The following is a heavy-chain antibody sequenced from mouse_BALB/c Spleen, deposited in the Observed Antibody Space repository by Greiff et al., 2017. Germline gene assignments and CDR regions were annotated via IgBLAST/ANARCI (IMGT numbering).Heavy chain of an antibody. CDR3: AREGGKGGLYFDY. D-gene: IGHD1-1*02. J-gene: IGHJ2*01. Sequence: VQVVESGPGLVAPSQSLSITCTVSGFSLTGYGVNWVRQPPGKGLEWLGMIWGDGSTDYNSALKSRLSISKDNSKSQVFLKMNSLQTDDTARYYCAREGGKGGLYFDYWGQGTTLTVSS. V-gene: IGHV2-6-7*01. CDR2: IWGDGST. CDR1: GFSLTGYG.